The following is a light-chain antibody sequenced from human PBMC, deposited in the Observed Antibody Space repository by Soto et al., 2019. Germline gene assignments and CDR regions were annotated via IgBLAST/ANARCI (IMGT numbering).Light chain of an antibody. CDR3: ETWDTNVVV. J-gene: IGLJ2*01. Sequence: QSVLTQSSSASASLGSSVKLTCTLSSGHSTYIIAWHQQQPGKAPRYLMKLEGSGSYNKWSGIPDRFSGSSSGADRYLTISNLPFEDEADYYCETWDTNVVVFGGGTKLTVL. V-gene: IGLV4-60*02. CDR1: SGHSTYI. CDR2: LEGSGSY.